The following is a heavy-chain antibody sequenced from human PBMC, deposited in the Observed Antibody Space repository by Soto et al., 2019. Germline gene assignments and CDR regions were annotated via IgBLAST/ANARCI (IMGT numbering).Heavy chain of an antibody. Sequence: GGSLRLSCAASGFTFSSYGMHWVRKAPGKGLEWVAVIWYDGSNKYYADSVKGRFTISRDNSKNTLYLQMNSLRAEDTAVYYWARDRIFGTGDFDYWGQGTLVPVSS. V-gene: IGHV3-33*01. CDR1: GFTFSSYG. J-gene: IGHJ4*02. CDR2: IWYDGSNK. D-gene: IGHD3-3*01. CDR3: ARDRIFGTGDFDY.